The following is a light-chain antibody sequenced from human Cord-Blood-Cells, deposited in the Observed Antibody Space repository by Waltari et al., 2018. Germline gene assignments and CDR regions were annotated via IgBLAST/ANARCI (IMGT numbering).Light chain of an antibody. CDR1: SSDVGGYNY. CDR2: DVS. CDR3: CSYAGSYTWV. J-gene: IGLJ3*02. Sequence: QSALTQPRSVSGSPGQSVTISCTGNSSDVGGYNYVSWYQQHPGKAPKLMISDVSKRPSGVPDRCAGPKSGSTASLTISGLQAEDDADYYCCSYAGSYTWVFGGGTKLTVL. V-gene: IGLV2-11*01.